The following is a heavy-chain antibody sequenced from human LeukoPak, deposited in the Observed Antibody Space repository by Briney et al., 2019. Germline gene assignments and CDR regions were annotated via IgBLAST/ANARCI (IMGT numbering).Heavy chain of an antibody. V-gene: IGHV1-18*04. CDR3: ARAWFGELKVDY. CDR2: ISAYNGNT. D-gene: IGHD3-10*01. CDR1: GYTFTGYY. Sequence: GASVKVSCKASGYTFTGYYMHWVRQAPGQGLEWMGWISAYNGNTNYAQKLQGRVTMTTDTSTSTAYMELRSLRSDDTAVYYCARAWFGELKVDYWGQGTLVTVSS. J-gene: IGHJ4*02.